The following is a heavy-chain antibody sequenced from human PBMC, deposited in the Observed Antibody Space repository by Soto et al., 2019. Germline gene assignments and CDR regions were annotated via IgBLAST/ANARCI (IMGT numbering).Heavy chain of an antibody. J-gene: IGHJ4*02. D-gene: IGHD3-22*01. CDR1: GFTFSSYA. Sequence: GGSLRLSCAASGFTFSSYAMHWVRQAPGKGLEWVAVISYDGSNKYYADSVKGRFTISRDNSKNTLYLQMNSLRAEDTAVYYCARAHDYYDSSGYYYGYFDYWGQGTLVTVSS. CDR3: ARAHDYYDSSGYYYGYFDY. CDR2: ISYDGSNK. V-gene: IGHV3-30-3*01.